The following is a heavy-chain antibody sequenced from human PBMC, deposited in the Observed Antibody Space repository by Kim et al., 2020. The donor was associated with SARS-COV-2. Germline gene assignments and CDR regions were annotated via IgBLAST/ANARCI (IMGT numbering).Heavy chain of an antibody. CDR2: ISNSGST. Sequence: GGSLRLSCAASGFTFSNYGMNWVRQAPGKGLEWVSSISNSGSTFDADSVEGRFTISRDNSKNTLFLQMNSRSAEDTAVYYCAKRNGYHSSGYMDVWGQGTTVTVSS. CDR3: AKRNGYHSSGYMDV. CDR1: GFTFSNYG. J-gene: IGHJ6*03. D-gene: IGHD3-3*01. V-gene: IGHV3-23*01.